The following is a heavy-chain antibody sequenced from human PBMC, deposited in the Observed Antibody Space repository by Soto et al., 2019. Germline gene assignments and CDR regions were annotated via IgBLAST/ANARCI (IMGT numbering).Heavy chain of an antibody. CDR2: ISSSSSYI. J-gene: IGHJ6*03. D-gene: IGHD3-10*01. V-gene: IGHV3-21*01. CDR1: GFTFSSYS. Sequence: GGSLRLSCAASGFTFSSYSMNWVRQAPGKGLEWVSSISSSSSYIYYADSVKGRFTISRDNAKNSLYLQMNSLRAEDTAVYYCASYSMVRGVISNYMDVWGKGTTVTVSS. CDR3: ASYSMVRGVISNYMDV.